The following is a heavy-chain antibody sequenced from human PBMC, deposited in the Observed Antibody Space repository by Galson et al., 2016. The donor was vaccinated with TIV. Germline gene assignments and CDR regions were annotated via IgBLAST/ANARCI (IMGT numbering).Heavy chain of an antibody. V-gene: IGHV3-23*01. CDR3: AKFAMLGKIAIHFDF. D-gene: IGHD2-2*02. CDR1: GFTFSNCV. J-gene: IGHJ4*02. CDR2: ISDTGISR. Sequence: YLRLSCAASGFTFSNCVMGWVRQAPGKGLEWVASISDTGISRSYADPVKGRFTISRDNSRNMLYLQMNILTAEDTALYFCAKFAMLGKIAIHFDFWGQGTLLTVSS.